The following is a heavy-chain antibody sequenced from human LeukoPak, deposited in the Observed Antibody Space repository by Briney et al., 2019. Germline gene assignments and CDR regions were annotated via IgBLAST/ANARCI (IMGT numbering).Heavy chain of an antibody. D-gene: IGHD6-13*01. CDR3: ARAGDHSSLDY. CDR2: ISGSSTSI. CDR1: GFTFSTYG. J-gene: IGHJ4*02. V-gene: IGHV3-21*01. Sequence: GGSLRLSCATSGFTFSTYGMHWVRQAPGKGLEWVSYISGSSTSIYHADSVKGRFTISRDNAKNSPYLQMNSLRAEDTAVYYCARAGDHSSLDYWGQGTLVTVSS.